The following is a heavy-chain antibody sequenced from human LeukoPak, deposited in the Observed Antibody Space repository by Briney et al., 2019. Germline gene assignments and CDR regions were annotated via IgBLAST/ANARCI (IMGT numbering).Heavy chain of an antibody. CDR2: ISSSSSYI. D-gene: IGHD2-2*01. J-gene: IGHJ6*03. Sequence: PGGSLRLSCAASGFTFSSYSMNWVRQAPGKGLEWVSSISSSSSYIYYADSVKGRFTISRDNAKNSLYLQMNSLRAEDTAVYYCARVHLVYYYYYMDVWGKGTTVTVSS. CDR3: ARVHLVYYYYYMDV. V-gene: IGHV3-21*01. CDR1: GFTFSSYS.